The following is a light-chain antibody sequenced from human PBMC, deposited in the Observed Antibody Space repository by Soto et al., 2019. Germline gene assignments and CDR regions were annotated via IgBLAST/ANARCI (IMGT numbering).Light chain of an antibody. CDR3: QQYSDPSGP. CDR2: DAS. J-gene: IGKJ2*01. Sequence: IQATQSHSTLSASQRDRATXSRRARQSSGTWWAWDQQKPGKAPKLRSFDASNGESGVPSRFSGSGSGTDFTLTISSLQPDDLATYYCQQYSDPSGPFGQGAKLDI. CDR1: QSSGTW. V-gene: IGKV1-5*01.